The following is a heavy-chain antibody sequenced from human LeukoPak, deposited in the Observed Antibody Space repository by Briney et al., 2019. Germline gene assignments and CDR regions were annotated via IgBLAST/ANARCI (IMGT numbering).Heavy chain of an antibody. J-gene: IGHJ5*02. Sequence: SETLSLTCAVYGGSFSGYYWSWIRQPPGKGLEWIGEINHSGSTNYNPSLKSRVTISVDTSKNQFSLKLSSVTAADTAVYYCARHGVNYDILTGYYNWFDPWGQGTLVTVSS. V-gene: IGHV4-34*01. D-gene: IGHD3-9*01. CDR1: GGSFSGYY. CDR2: INHSGST. CDR3: ARHGVNYDILTGYYNWFDP.